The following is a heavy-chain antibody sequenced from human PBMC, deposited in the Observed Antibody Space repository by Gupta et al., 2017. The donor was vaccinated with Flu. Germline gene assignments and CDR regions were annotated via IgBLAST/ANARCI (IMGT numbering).Heavy chain of an antibody. CDR2: MSHDGVNK. V-gene: IGHV3-30-3*01. CDR3: ARSISNSVFRSDYFYY. CDR1: GFTFSNYS. D-gene: IGHD6-6*01. J-gene: IGHJ4*02. Sequence: QVQLVESGGGVVPPGRSLRLSCAASGFTFSNYSMPWVRQAPGKGLEWVAVMSHDGVNKYYSASVKGRITISRDNSKNTLYLQMNSLRAEDTAMYYCARSISNSVFRSDYFYYWGQGTLVTVSS.